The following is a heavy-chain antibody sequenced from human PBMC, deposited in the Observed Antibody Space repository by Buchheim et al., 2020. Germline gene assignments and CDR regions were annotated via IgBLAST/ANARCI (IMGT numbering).Heavy chain of an antibody. CDR1: GYTFSGYY. CDR2: INPNSGDT. J-gene: IGHJ6*02. CDR3: VRDGIDREQIWNQGLYYYYSMDG. D-gene: IGHD3-3*01. Sequence: QVQLVQSGAEVKKPGASVKVSCKASGYTFSGYYIHWVRQAPGQGLEWMGWINPNSGDTNYAQKFQGRVTMTRDTSSSTAYMELRSLRSDDTAVYYCVRDGIDREQIWNQGLYYYYSMDGWGQGTT. V-gene: IGHV1-2*02.